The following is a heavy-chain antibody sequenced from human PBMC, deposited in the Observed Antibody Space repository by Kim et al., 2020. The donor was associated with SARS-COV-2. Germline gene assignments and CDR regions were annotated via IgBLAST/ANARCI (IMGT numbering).Heavy chain of an antibody. V-gene: IGHV4-34*01. J-gene: IGHJ6*02. D-gene: IGHD6-19*01. CDR1: GGSFSGYY. CDR2: INHSGST. CDR3: ASGLKARGGGWRYYYYYGMDV. Sequence: SETLSLTCAVYGGSFSGYYWSWIRQPPGKGLEWIGEINHSGSTNYNPSLKSRVTISVDTSKNQFSLKLSSVTAADTAVYYCASGLKARGGGWRYYYYYGMDVWGQGTTVTVSS.